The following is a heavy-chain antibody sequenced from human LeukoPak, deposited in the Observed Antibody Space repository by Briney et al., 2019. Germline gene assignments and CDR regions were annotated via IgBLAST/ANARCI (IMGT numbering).Heavy chain of an antibody. D-gene: IGHD3-9*01. J-gene: IGHJ4*02. CDR3: ARSTYDILTGYLAEAEYYFDY. V-gene: IGHV3-21*04. CDR1: GFTFTTYW. Sequence: GESLRLSCAASGFTFTTYWMSWVRQAPGKGLEWVSSISSSSSYIYYADSVKGRFTISRDNAKNSLYLQMNSLRAEDTAVYYCARSTYDILTGYLAEAEYYFDYWGQGTLVTVSS. CDR2: ISSSSSYI.